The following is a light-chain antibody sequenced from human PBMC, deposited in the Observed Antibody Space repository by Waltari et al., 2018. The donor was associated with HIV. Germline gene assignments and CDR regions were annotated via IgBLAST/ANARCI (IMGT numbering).Light chain of an antibody. V-gene: IGKV3-20*01. CDR3: QQYGSSPYN. J-gene: IGKJ2*01. CDR1: QSVSRRY. Sequence: EIVLTQSPGTLSLPPGERATLSCRASQSVSRRYLAWYQQRPGQAPRLLMYAASSRATGIPDRFTGSGSGTAFTLTISRLEPEDFAVYYGQQYGSSPYNFGQGTKLEIK. CDR2: AAS.